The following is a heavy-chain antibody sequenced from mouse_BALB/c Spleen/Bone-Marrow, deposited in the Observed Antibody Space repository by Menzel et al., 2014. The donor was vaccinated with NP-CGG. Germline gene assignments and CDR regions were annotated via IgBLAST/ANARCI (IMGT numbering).Heavy chain of an antibody. CDR2: INGNGGST. D-gene: IGHD4-1*01. V-gene: IGHV5-6-2*01. CDR3: ARRGWDGYFDY. CDR1: GFTFSSYY. J-gene: IGHJ2*01. Sequence: EVKLMESGGGLVKLGGSLKLSCAASGFTFSSYYMSWVRQTPEKRLELVAAINGNGGSTYYPDTVKGRFTISRDNAKNTLYLQMSSLKSEDTALYYCARRGWDGYFDYWGQGTTLTVSS.